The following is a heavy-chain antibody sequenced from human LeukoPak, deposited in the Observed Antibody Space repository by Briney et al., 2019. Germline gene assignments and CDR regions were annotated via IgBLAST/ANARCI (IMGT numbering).Heavy chain of an antibody. CDR3: AKDWEVAGPDY. D-gene: IGHD6-19*01. J-gene: IGHJ4*02. V-gene: IGHV3-21*04. Sequence: PGRSLRLSCAASGFTFSHYSMNWVRQAPGKGLQWVSSITTTSKYIDYADSVKGRFTISRDNSKNTLYLQMNSLRAEDTAVYYCAKDWEVAGPDYWGQGTLVTVSS. CDR1: GFTFSHYS. CDR2: ITTTSKYI.